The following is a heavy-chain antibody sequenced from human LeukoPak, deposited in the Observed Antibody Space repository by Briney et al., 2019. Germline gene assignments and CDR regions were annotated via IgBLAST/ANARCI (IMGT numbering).Heavy chain of an antibody. CDR3: ARAIRTGLGIGSFDG. J-gene: IGHJ4*02. D-gene: IGHD7-27*01. CDR1: GGSINSSY. CDR2: IYHSGSI. Sequence: SETLSLTCTVSGGSINSSYWGWIRQPPGKGLECIGTIYHSGSIYYNPSLKGRVTISVDTSKNQFSLKLNSLTAADTAVYYCARAIRTGLGIGSFDGWGQGTLVTVSS. V-gene: IGHV4-38-2*02.